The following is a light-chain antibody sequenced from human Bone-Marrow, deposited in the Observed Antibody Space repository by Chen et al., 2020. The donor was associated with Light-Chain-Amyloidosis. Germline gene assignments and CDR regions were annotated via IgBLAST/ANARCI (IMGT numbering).Light chain of an antibody. Sequence: QSVLTQPPSVSAAPGQKVTISCSGSGSNIGNNYVSWYQQLPGTAPKLLIYDNNNRPSGIPDRFSGSKYGTSATLGITGLQTGDEADYYCETWDSSLSAWVFGGGTKLTVL. J-gene: IGLJ3*02. V-gene: IGLV1-51*01. CDR3: ETWDSSLSAWV. CDR2: DNN. CDR1: GSNIGNNY.